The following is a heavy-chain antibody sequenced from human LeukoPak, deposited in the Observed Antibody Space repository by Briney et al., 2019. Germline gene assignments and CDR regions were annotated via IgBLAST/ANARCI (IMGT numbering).Heavy chain of an antibody. V-gene: IGHV3-43*02. CDR2: ISGDGNT. D-gene: IGHD6-19*01. Sequence: GGSLRLSCAASGFTFDDYAMHWVRQAPGKGLEWVSLISGDGNTYYADSVKGRFTISRDNSKNSLYLQMNSLRTEDTALYYCAKAPVYYYSYYIDVWGKGTTVTVSS. J-gene: IGHJ6*03. CDR3: AKAPVYYYSYYIDV. CDR1: GFTFDDYA.